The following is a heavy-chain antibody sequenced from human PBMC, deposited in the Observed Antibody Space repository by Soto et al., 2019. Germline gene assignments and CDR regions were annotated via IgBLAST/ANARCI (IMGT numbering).Heavy chain of an antibody. CDR2: IDYSGST. J-gene: IGHJ4*02. D-gene: IGHD5-18*01. CDR3: ARDRRGYSSVYFDY. V-gene: IGHV4-61*01. CDR1: GGSVSSGSYY. Sequence: QVQLQESGPGLVKPSETLSLTCTVSGGSVSSGSYYWSWIRQPPGKGLEWIGYIDYSGSTNYNPSLNSRVSISVDTSKNQFSLKLSSVTAADTAVYYCARDRRGYSSVYFDYGGQGTLVTVSS.